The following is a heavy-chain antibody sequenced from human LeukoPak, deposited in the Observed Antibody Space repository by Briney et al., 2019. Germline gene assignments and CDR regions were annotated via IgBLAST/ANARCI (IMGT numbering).Heavy chain of an antibody. CDR3: AGRDGYKIPPDDAFDI. J-gene: IGHJ3*02. CDR1: GGSFSDYY. V-gene: IGHV4-34*01. D-gene: IGHD5-24*01. Sequence: SETLSLICAVYGGSFSDYYWSWIRQPPGKGLEWIGEINHSGSTNYNPSLKSRVTISVDTSKNQFSLKLSSVTAADTAVYYCAGRDGYKIPPDDAFDIWGQGTMVTVSS. CDR2: INHSGST.